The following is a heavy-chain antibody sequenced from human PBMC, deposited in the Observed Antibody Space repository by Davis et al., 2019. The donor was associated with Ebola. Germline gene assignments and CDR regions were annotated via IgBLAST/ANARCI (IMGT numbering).Heavy chain of an antibody. CDR1: GYTFTSYY. J-gene: IGHJ6*02. CDR2: INPSGGST. Sequence: AASVKVSCKASGYTFTSYYMHWVRQAPGQGLEWMGIINPSGGSTSYAQKFQGRVTMTRDTSTSTVYMELSSLRSEDTAVYYCARDPVYYDFWSRSYYYYGMDVWGQGTTVTVSS. D-gene: IGHD3-3*01. V-gene: IGHV1-46*01. CDR3: ARDPVYYDFWSRSYYYYGMDV.